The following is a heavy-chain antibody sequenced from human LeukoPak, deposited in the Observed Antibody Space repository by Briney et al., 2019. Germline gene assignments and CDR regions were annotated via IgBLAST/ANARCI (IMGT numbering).Heavy chain of an antibody. J-gene: IGHJ5*02. CDR2: INHSGST. V-gene: IGHV4-34*01. Sequence: SGALSVTCVCYLGSFLGYYWSGMRQPPSRGGEGMGEINHSGSTNPNQSLKSRVTISGDNSKTPFSLKLSCVTAADTAVYYCARDEYSSSWNWFDPWGQGTLVTVSS. CDR1: LGSFLGYY. CDR3: ARDEYSSSWNWFDP. D-gene: IGHD6-13*01.